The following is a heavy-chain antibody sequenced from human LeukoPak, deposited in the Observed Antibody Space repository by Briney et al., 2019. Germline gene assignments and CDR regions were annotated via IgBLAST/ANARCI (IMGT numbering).Heavy chain of an antibody. CDR2: ISYDGSNK. V-gene: IGHV3-30*18. CDR1: GFTFSSYG. D-gene: IGHD3-10*01. J-gene: IGHJ4*02. Sequence: PGGSLRLSCAASGFTFSSYGMHWVRQAPGKGLEWVAVISYDGSNKYYADSVKGRFTISRDNSKNTLYLQMNSLGAEDTAVYYCAKDYAEDTMVRGIMGGYWGQGTLVTVSS. CDR3: AKDYAEDTMVRGIMGGY.